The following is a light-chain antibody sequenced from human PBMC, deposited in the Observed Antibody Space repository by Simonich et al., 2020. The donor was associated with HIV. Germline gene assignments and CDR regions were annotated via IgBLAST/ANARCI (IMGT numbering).Light chain of an antibody. J-gene: IGKJ1*01. Sequence: EIVLTQSPGTLSLSPGERATHSCRASQSVSSSYLAWYQQKPGLAPRLLIYDASSRATGIPDRFSGSGSGTDFTLTISRLEPEDFAVYYCQQYGSSLTWTFGQGTKVEIK. CDR2: DAS. V-gene: IGKV3D-20*01. CDR3: QQYGSSLTWT. CDR1: QSVSSSY.